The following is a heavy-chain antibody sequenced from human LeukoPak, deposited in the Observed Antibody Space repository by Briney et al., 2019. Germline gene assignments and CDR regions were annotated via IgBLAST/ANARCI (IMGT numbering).Heavy chain of an antibody. CDR3: ARPLYSGSYYSRLFDY. CDR2: ISGSGGST. J-gene: IGHJ4*02. V-gene: IGHV3-23*01. D-gene: IGHD1-26*01. CDR1: GFTFSSYA. Sequence: PGGSQRLSCAASGFTFSSYAMSWVRQAPGKGLEWVSAISGSGGSTYYAYSVKGRFTISRDNSKDTLYLQMNSLRAEHTAVYYCARPLYSGSYYSRLFDYWGQGTLVTVSS.